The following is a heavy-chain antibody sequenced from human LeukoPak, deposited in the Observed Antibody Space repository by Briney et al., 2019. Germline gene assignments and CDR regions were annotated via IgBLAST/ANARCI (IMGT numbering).Heavy chain of an antibody. V-gene: IGHV3-30*04. J-gene: IGHJ4*02. CDR1: GFTFSSYA. D-gene: IGHD2-15*01. CDR2: ISYDGSNK. CDR3: ARRYCSGGSCYSHFDY. Sequence: GGSLRLSCAASGFTFSSYAMHWVRQAPGKGLEWVAVISYDGSNKYYADSVKGRFTISRDNSKNTLYLQMNSLRAEDTAVYYCARRYCSGGSCYSHFDYWGQGTLVTVSS.